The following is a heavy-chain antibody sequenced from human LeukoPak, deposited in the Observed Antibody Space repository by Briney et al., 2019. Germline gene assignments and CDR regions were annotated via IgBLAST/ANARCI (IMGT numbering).Heavy chain of an antibody. D-gene: IGHD6-19*01. CDR1: RGSIRSSSYY. CDR2: IFYSRTT. V-gene: IGHV4-39*01. Sequence: PSETLSLTRTLSRGSIRSSSYYWGWTRHPPGKGLGWIGCIFYSRTTYYTPSLKSRVTISVNTSKNQFSLKLSSVTAAHTAVYYCARQGEEQWLVRAGWFDPWGQGTLVTVSS. J-gene: IGHJ5*02. CDR3: ARQGEEQWLVRAGWFDP.